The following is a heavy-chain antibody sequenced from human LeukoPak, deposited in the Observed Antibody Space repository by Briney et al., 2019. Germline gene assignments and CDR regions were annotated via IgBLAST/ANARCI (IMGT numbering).Heavy chain of an antibody. CDR1: GFTFSSYA. J-gene: IGHJ5*02. CDR2: ISYDGSNK. D-gene: IGHD4-11*01. Sequence: SGGSLRLSCAASGFTFSSYAMHWVRQAPGKGLEWVAVISYDGSNKYYADSVKGRFTISRDNSKNTLYLQMNSLRAEDTAVYYCARDAGQMTTQNHWGQGTLVIVSS. V-gene: IGHV3-30*04. CDR3: ARDAGQMTTQNH.